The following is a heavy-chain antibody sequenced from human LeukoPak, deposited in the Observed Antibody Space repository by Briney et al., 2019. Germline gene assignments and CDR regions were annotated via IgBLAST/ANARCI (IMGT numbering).Heavy chain of an antibody. CDR3: ARVLWIQLWSD. CDR2: IYHSGST. Sequence: SETLSLTCTVSGYFISSGYYWGWIRQPPGKGLEWIGSIYHSGSTYYNPSLKSRVTISVDTSKNQFSLKLSSVTAADTAVYYCARVLWIQLWSDWGQGTLVTVSS. CDR1: GYFISSGYY. V-gene: IGHV4-38-2*02. J-gene: IGHJ4*02. D-gene: IGHD5-18*01.